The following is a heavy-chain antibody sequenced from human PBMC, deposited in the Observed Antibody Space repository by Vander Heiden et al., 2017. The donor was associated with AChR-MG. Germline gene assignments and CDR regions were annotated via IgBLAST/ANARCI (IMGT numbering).Heavy chain of an antibody. CDR1: GGSISSYY. CDR2: IYYSGST. CDR3: ARLGDGDPILGDYYGMDV. J-gene: IGHJ6*02. V-gene: IGHV4-59*01. Sequence: ESGPGLVKPSETLSLTCTVSGGSISSYYWSWIRQPPGKGLEWIGYIYYSGSTNYNPSLKSRVTISVDTSKNQFSLKLSSVTAADTAVYYCARLGDGDPILGDYYGMDVWCQGTTVTDSS. D-gene: IGHD4-17*01.